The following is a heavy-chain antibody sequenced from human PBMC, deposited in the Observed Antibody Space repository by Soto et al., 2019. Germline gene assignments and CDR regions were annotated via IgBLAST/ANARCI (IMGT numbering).Heavy chain of an antibody. CDR3: ARGPYGDNAFDI. CDR2: ISAYNGNT. V-gene: IGHV1-18*04. D-gene: IGHD4-17*01. Sequence: ASVKVSCKASGYTFTSYGISWVRQAPGQGLEWMGWISAYNGNTNYAQKLQGRITLTGDTSTSTAYMELKGLTSADTAVYFCARGPYGDNAFDIWGQGTVVTVSS. CDR1: GYTFTSYG. J-gene: IGHJ3*02.